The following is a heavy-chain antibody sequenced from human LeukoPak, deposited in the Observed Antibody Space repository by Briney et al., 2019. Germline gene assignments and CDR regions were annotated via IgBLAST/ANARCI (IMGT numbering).Heavy chain of an antibody. CDR1: GGTFSSYA. V-gene: IGHV1-69*04. D-gene: IGHD3-10*01. CDR3: ARLQKSGT. CDR2: IIPILGIA. Sequence: SVKVSCKASGGTFSSYAISWVRQAPGQGLEWMRRIIPILGIANYAQKFQGRVTITADKSTSTAYMELSSLRSEDTAVYYCARLQKSGTWGQGTLVTVSS. J-gene: IGHJ5*02.